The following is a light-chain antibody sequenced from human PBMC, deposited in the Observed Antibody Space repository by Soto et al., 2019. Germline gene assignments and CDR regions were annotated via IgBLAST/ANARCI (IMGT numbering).Light chain of an antibody. CDR3: QQYNSYSPT. CDR1: HSVGTN. J-gene: IGKJ2*01. CDR2: GAS. V-gene: IGKV3-15*01. Sequence: MTQSPDTLSVSPGDRVTLSCRASHSVGTNLAWYQQKPGQAPRLLIYGASARATDVPVRFSGSGSGTEFTLTISSLQSEDFATYYCQQYNSYSPTFGQGTKLEIK.